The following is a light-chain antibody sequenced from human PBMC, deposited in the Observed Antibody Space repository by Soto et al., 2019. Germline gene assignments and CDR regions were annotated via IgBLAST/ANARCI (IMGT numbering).Light chain of an antibody. V-gene: IGLV2-23*01. CDR1: SSDVGSYNL. CDR2: EGT. CDR3: CSYAGSRHYV. J-gene: IGLJ1*01. Sequence: QSALTQPASVSGSTGQSITISCTGASSDVGSYNLVSWYQQHPGKAPKFMIYEGTKRPSGVSNRFSGSKSGNTASLTISGLQAEDAADYYCCSYAGSRHYVFGTGTKVTVL.